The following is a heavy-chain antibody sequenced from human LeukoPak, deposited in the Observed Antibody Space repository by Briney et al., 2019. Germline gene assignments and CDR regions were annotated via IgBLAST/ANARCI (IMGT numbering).Heavy chain of an antibody. CDR1: GFSISSYW. J-gene: IGHJ4*02. CDR3: ARDFAY. V-gene: IGHV3-7*05. D-gene: IGHD3-3*01. Sequence: PGGSLRLSCAVSGFSISSYWMSWVRQAPGKGLEWVGNIKGDGSDKYYVDSVKGRFTISRDNAKNSPYLQMNSLRAEDTAVYYCARDFAYWGQGTLVTVSS. CDR2: IKGDGSDK.